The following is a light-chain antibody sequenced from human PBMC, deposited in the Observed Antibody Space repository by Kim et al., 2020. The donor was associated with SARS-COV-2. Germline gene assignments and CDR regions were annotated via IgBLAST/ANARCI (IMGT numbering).Light chain of an antibody. CDR1: QSVTSNY. Sequence: SPGERATLSCRASQSVTSNYLAWYQQKPGQPPRLLIYGASSRATGIPDRFSGSGSGTDFILTISRLEPEDFAVYYCQQYGSSPWTFGQGTKVDIK. CDR3: QQYGSSPWT. J-gene: IGKJ1*01. V-gene: IGKV3-20*01. CDR2: GAS.